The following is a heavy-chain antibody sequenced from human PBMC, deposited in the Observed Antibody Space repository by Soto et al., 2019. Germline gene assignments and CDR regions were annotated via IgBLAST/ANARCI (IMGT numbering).Heavy chain of an antibody. V-gene: IGHV2-70*01. CDR1: GFSLSTSGMC. CDR3: ARMRAEAGRSSEC. J-gene: IGHJ4*02. CDR2: IDWDDDE. D-gene: IGHD6-19*01. Sequence: SGPTLVNPTQTLTLTCTFSGFSLSTSGMCVIWIRQPPGKALEWLAFIDWDDDEYYSTSLKTRLTISKDTSRNQVVLTMTNMDPVDTGTYYCARMRAEAGRSSECWGKGDMVTVSS.